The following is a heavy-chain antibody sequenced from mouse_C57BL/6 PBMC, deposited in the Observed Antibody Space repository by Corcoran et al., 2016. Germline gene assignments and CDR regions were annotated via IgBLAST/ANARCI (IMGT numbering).Heavy chain of an antibody. CDR2: IYPGDGDT. V-gene: IGHV1-80*01. CDR1: GYAFSSYW. J-gene: IGHJ4*01. Sequence: QVQLQQSGAELVKPGASVKISCKASGYAFSSYWMNWVKQRPGKGLEGMGQIYPGDGDTNYNGKFKGKATLTADKSTSTAYMQLSSLTSEDSEVYFCARYTVYAMDYWGQGTSVTVSS. D-gene: IGHD1-1*01. CDR3: ARYTVYAMDY.